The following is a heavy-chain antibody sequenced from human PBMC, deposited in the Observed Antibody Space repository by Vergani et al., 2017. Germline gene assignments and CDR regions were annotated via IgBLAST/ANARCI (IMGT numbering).Heavy chain of an antibody. V-gene: IGHV3-30*02. J-gene: IGHJ4*02. D-gene: IGHD2-21*02. CDR2: IGKDGINT. CDR3: AKYLRDSTDGLPDS. CDR1: GFTFSNFG. Sequence: VQLVESGGGLVKPGESPRLSCAASGFTFSNFGMHWIRQAPGKGLEWLAYIGKDGINTRYRDAVKGRFTVSRDNSKDILYLQMDSLRSEDTALYYCAKYLRDSTDGLPDSWGPGTLVIVSS.